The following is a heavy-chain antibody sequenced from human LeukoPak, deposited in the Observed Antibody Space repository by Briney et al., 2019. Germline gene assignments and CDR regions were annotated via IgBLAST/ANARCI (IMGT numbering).Heavy chain of an antibody. V-gene: IGHV4-39*01. CDR2: IYYSGST. D-gene: IGHD3-10*01. CDR3: ARQYGSGSSYTPVVDL. Sequence: SETLSLTCTVSGGSISSHYYWIWIRQPPGKGLEWIGSIYYSGSTYYNPSLKSRVTISVDTSKNQFSLKLNSLTAAETAVYYCARQYGSGSSYTPVVDLWGQGTLVTASS. J-gene: IGHJ4*02. CDR1: GGSISSHYY.